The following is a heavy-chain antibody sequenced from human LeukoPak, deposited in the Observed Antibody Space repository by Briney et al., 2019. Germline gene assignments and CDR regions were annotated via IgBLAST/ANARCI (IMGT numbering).Heavy chain of an antibody. CDR3: ARSPLGGVTDP. Sequence: SETLSLTCTVSGGSITIYYWSWIRHPAGKGLEWIGRIYTSGSTNYSPSLKSRVTISVDTSKNQFSLKLSSVTAADTAVYYCARSPLGGVTDPWGQGALVTVSS. CDR1: GGSITIYY. CDR2: IYTSGST. D-gene: IGHD3-16*01. J-gene: IGHJ5*02. V-gene: IGHV4-4*07.